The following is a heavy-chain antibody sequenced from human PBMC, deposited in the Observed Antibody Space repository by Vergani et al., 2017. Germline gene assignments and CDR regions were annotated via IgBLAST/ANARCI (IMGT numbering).Heavy chain of an antibody. D-gene: IGHD3-3*01. CDR2: IYWNDDK. V-gene: IGHV2-5*01. Sequence: QIPLKESGPTLVKPTQTLTLTCTFSGFSLSTRGVGVGWIRQSPGKALEWLALIYWNDDKRYSSSLKSRVTITKDTSKNQVVLTMTNMDPVDTATYYCAHTYYDFWSGYYGLDYWGQGTLVTVSS. CDR3: AHTYYDFWSGYYGLDY. J-gene: IGHJ4*02. CDR1: GFSLSTRGVG.